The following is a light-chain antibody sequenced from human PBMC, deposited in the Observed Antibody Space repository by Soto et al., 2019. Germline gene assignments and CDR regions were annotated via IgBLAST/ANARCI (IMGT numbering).Light chain of an antibody. Sequence: DIQMTQSPSSLSASVGDRVTITCRASQGISNYLAWYQQKPGKVPQLLIYPASTLQSGVPSRFGGSGSGTDFTLTISSLQPEDVATYYCQYYSTAPQTFGQGTKVEIK. CDR3: QYYSTAPQT. CDR1: QGISNY. CDR2: PAS. J-gene: IGKJ1*01. V-gene: IGKV1-27*01.